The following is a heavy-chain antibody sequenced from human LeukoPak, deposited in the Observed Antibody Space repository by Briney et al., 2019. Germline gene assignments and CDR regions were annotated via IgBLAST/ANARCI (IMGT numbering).Heavy chain of an antibody. CDR2: IYYSGST. CDR1: GGSISSYY. V-gene: IGHV4-59*01. CDR3: ARVPPGYYYYMDV. J-gene: IGHJ6*03. Sequence: SETLSLTCTVSGGSISSYYWSWIRQPPGKGLEWIGYIYYSGSTNSNPSLKSRVTMSVDTSKNQCSLKVSSVTAADTAVYYCARVPPGYYYYMDVWGKGTTVTISS.